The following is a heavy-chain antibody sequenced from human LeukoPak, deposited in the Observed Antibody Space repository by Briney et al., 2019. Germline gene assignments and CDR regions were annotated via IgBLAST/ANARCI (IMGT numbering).Heavy chain of an antibody. CDR1: GGSISSSSYY. J-gene: IGHJ4*02. V-gene: IGHV4-39*01. Sequence: SETLSLTCTVSGGSISSSSYYWGWIRQPPGKGLEWIGNIYHSGRTYYNPSLKSQVTISVDTSKNQFSLKLNSVTAADTAIYYCARGKYDSGTYYNIDCWGQGTLVTVSS. CDR3: ARGKYDSGTYYNIDC. CDR2: IYHSGRT. D-gene: IGHD3-10*01.